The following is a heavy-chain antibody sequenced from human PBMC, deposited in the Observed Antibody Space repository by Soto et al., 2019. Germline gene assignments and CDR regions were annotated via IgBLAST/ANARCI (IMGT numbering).Heavy chain of an antibody. V-gene: IGHV3-23*01. Sequence: PGGSLGLSCAASGFTFRSSSITGVRKAPGKGLEWVSAISGSGGSTYYADSVKGRFTISRDNSKNSLYLQMNSLRAEDTAVYYCARDFGWDLRLGYFDYWAREPWSSSPQ. CDR1: GFTFRSSS. J-gene: IGHJ4*02. CDR3: ARDFGWDLRLGYFDY. D-gene: IGHD3-3*01. CDR2: ISGSGGST.